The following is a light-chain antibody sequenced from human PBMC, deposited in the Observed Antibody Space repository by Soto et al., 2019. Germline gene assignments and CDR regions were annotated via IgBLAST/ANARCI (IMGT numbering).Light chain of an antibody. CDR3: QQYSDSSGA. CDR1: QGIRNW. V-gene: IGKV1D-12*01. J-gene: IGKJ1*01. Sequence: DIQMTQSPSSVAASIGDRVTITCRASQGIRNWLAWYQQTPGKAPELLIFAASSMQSGVPSRFSGRGSGTEFTLTIDSLQPEDFATYYCQQYSDSSGAFGQGTRVEIK. CDR2: AAS.